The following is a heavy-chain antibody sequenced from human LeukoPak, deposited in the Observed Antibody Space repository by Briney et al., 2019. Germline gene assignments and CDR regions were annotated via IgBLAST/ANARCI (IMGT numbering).Heavy chain of an antibody. V-gene: IGHV1-8*03. J-gene: IGHJ6*03. Sequence: GASVKVSCKASGYTFTSYDINWVRQATGQGLEWMGWMNPNSGNTGYAQKFQGRVTITRNTSISTAYMELSSLRSEDTAVYYCARAIRITIFGVVIPSTGYYYMDVWGKGTTVTVSS. CDR2: MNPNSGNT. CDR1: GYTFTSYD. CDR3: ARAIRITIFGVVIPSTGYYYMDV. D-gene: IGHD3-3*01.